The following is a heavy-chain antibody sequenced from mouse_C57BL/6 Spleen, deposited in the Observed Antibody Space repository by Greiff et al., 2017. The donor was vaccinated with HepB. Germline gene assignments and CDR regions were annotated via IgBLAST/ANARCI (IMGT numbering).Heavy chain of an antibody. V-gene: IGHV5-4*03. Sequence: EVKLMESGGGLVKPGGSLKLSCAASGFTFSSYAMSWVRQTPEKRLEWVATISDGGSYTYYPDNVKGRFTISRDNAKNNLYLQMSHLKSEDTAMYYCARAYYYGSSYRGYYFDYWGQGTTLTVSS. J-gene: IGHJ2*01. CDR2: ISDGGSYT. CDR1: GFTFSSYA. CDR3: ARAYYYGSSYRGYYFDY. D-gene: IGHD1-1*01.